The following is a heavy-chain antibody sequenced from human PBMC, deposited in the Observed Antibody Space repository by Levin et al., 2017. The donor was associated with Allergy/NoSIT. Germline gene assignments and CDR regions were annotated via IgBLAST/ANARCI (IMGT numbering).Heavy chain of an antibody. D-gene: IGHD5-12*01. CDR1: RFTFSDYY. Sequence: GGSLRLSCAASRFTFSDYYMSWIRQAPGKGLEWVSYISISGDTIYYADSVKGRFTISRDNAKNSLYLQMNNLRVEDTAVYYCARALVDMKYYGMDVWGQGTTVTVS. J-gene: IGHJ6*02. CDR2: ISISGDTI. CDR3: ARALVDMKYYGMDV. V-gene: IGHV3-11*01.